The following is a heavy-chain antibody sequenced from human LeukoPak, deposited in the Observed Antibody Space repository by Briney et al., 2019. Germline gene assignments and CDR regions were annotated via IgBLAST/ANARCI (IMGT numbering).Heavy chain of an antibody. CDR1: GFTFSSYA. CDR3: AKNIAVAGTNYFDY. J-gene: IGHJ4*02. CDR2: ISGSGGST. D-gene: IGHD6-19*01. V-gene: IGHV3-23*01. Sequence: GGSLRLSCAASGFTFSSYAMSWVRQAPGKGLEWVSAISGSGGSTYYADSVKGRFTISRDNSKNTLYLQMNSLRAEDTAAYYCAKNIAVAGTNYFDYWGQGTLVTVSS.